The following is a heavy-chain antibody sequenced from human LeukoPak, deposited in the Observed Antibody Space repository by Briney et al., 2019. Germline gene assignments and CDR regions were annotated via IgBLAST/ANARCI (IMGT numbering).Heavy chain of an antibody. Sequence: PSETLSLTCAVYGGSFSGYYWSWIRQPPGKGLEWIGEINHSGSTNYNPSLKSRVTTSVDTSKNQFSLKLSSVTAADTAVYYCARAPKVRAMDVWGQGTTVTVSS. J-gene: IGHJ6*02. CDR3: ARAPKVRAMDV. D-gene: IGHD3-10*01. CDR2: INHSGST. CDR1: GGSFSGYY. V-gene: IGHV4-34*01.